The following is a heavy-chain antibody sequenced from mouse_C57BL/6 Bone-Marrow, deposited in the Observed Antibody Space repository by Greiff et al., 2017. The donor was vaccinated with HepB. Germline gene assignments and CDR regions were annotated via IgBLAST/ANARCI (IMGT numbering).Heavy chain of an antibody. D-gene: IGHD1-1*01. CDR3: GMGYGSSDGGDAMDY. CDR1: GFSFNTYA. J-gene: IGHJ4*01. Sequence: EVQGVESGGGLVQPKGSLKLSCAASGFSFNTYAMNWVRQAPGKGLEWVARIRSKSNNYATYYADSVKDRFTISRDDSESMLYLQMNNLKTEDTAMYYCGMGYGSSDGGDAMDYWGQGTSVTVSS. V-gene: IGHV10-1*01. CDR2: IRSKSNNYAT.